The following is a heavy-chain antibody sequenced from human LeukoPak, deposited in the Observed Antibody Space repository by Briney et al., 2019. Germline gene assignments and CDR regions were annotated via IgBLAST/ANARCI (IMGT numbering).Heavy chain of an antibody. J-gene: IGHJ4*02. CDR1: GFTVGSSY. Sequence: TGGSLRLACAASGFTVGSSYMGWVRQAPGKGLECVSVIYSGGSTYYPDSMKSRFTLSRDNSKNKLYLQMNSLRAEDTAVYYCARLSGSYYEADYWGQGTLVTVSS. CDR2: IYSGGST. V-gene: IGHV3-53*01. D-gene: IGHD1-26*01. CDR3: ARLSGSYYEADY.